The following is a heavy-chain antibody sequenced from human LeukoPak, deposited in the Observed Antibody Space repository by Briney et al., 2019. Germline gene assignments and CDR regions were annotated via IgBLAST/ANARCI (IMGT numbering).Heavy chain of an antibody. CDR2: INQDGSEK. Sequence: GGSLRLSCAASGFTFSSYWISWVRQAPGKGLELVANINQDGSEKYYVDSVKGRFTISRDNAKNSLYLQMNSLRDEDTAVYYCARDSSRVTTVKYWGQGTLVTVSS. D-gene: IGHD4-17*01. CDR3: ARDSSRVTTVKY. V-gene: IGHV3-7*01. CDR1: GFTFSSYW. J-gene: IGHJ4*02.